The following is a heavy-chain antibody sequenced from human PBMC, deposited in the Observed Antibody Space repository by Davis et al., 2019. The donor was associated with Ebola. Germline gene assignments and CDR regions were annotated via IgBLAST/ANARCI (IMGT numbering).Heavy chain of an antibody. CDR1: GFTFSSYD. CDR2: IGTAGDT. Sequence: GGSLRLSCAASGFTFSSYDMHWVRQATGKRLEWVSAIGTAGDTYYPGSVKGRFTISRDNSKNTLYLQMNSLRAEDTAVYYCAKDPNTVGADGYWGQGTLVTVSS. J-gene: IGHJ4*02. D-gene: IGHD1-26*01. CDR3: AKDPNTVGADGY. V-gene: IGHV3-13*01.